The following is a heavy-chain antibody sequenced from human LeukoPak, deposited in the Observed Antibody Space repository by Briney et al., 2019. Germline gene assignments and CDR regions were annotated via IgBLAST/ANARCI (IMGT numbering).Heavy chain of an antibody. D-gene: IGHD2-2*02. Sequence: GGSLRLSCAASGFTFSSYSMNWVRQAPGKGLEWVSNISSSSSTIYYADSVKGRFTISRDNAKNSLYLQMNSLRDEDTAVYYCARDSVVVPAAIQWGYYYYGMDVWGQGTTVTVSS. CDR1: GFTFSSYS. V-gene: IGHV3-48*02. J-gene: IGHJ6*02. CDR2: ISSSSSTI. CDR3: ARDSVVVPAAIQWGYYYYGMDV.